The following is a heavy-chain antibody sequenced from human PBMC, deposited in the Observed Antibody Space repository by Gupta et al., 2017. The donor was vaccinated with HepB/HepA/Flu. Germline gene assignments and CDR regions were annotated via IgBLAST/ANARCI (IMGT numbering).Heavy chain of an antibody. V-gene: IGHV3-23*01. D-gene: IGHD3-3*01. J-gene: IGHJ3*01. CDR1: GFTFSSYA. CDR3: AKGRFWNPPSRGTFDV. CDR2: MGGSSGIT. Sequence: EVQLLESGVDLVPSGGSLRLSCTVSGFTFSSYAITWVRQAPGKGLEWVSAMGGSSGITFYSDSVKGRFTVSRDNSRDTLYLQLNSRRAEDTAIYYCAKGRFWNPPSRGTFDVWGQGTVVTVS.